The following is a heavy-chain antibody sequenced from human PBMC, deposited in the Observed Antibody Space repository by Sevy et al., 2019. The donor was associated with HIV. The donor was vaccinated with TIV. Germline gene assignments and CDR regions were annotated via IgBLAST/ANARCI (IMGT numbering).Heavy chain of an antibody. CDR1: GFTFSKYS. J-gene: IGHJ4*02. CDR3: AREGCSKPHDY. V-gene: IGHV3-23*01. Sequence: GGSLRLSCVASGFTFSKYSMSWVRQTPGKGLEWVSTLSFACGRINYADSVKGRFTTSRDDSRNTFYLQMDSLRAEDTAIYYCAREGCSKPHDYWGQGTLVTVSS. CDR2: LSFACGRI. D-gene: IGHD2-2*01.